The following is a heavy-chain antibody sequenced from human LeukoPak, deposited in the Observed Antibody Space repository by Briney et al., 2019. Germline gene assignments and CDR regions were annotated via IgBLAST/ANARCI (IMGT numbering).Heavy chain of an antibody. J-gene: IGHJ4*01. CDR3: ARDGTAAGLYFDL. CDR2: IRQDGSEK. Sequence: PGGSLRLSCEVSGFTFTDYWMNGVRQAPGEGPEWVASIRQDGSEKTYVDSVKGRFTISRDNTKNSLSLQLNGLKAEDTAVYYCARDGTAAGLYFDLWGQGTLVTVSS. CDR1: GFTFTDYW. V-gene: IGHV3-7*01. D-gene: IGHD6-13*01.